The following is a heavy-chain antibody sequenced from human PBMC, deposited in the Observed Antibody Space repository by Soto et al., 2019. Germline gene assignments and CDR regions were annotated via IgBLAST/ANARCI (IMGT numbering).Heavy chain of an antibody. D-gene: IGHD5-12*01. CDR1: GGSISSSNW. V-gene: IGHV4-4*02. J-gene: IGHJ4*02. Sequence: SETLSLTCAVSGGSISSSNWWSWVRQPPGKGLEWIGEIYHSGSTNYNPSLKSRVTISVDKSKNQFSLKLSSVTAADTAVYYCARWTLQLVRSFDYWRQGNLVNVSS. CDR2: IYHSGST. CDR3: ARWTLQLVRSFDY.